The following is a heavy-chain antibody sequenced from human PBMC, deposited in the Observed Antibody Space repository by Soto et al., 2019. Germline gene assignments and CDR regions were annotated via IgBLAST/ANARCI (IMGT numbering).Heavy chain of an antibody. V-gene: IGHV1-18*01. CDR2: ISAYNGNT. D-gene: IGHD2-15*01. CDR3: AREGHGYCSGGSGYRVVLMDY. J-gene: IGHJ4*02. CDR1: GYTFTSYG. Sequence: QVQLVQSGAEVKKPGASVKVSCKASGYTFTSYGISWVRQAPGQGLEWMGWISAYNGNTNYAQKLQGRGTMTTDTFTSTAYLELRGLRSDDTAVYYCAREGHGYCSGGSGYRVVLMDYWGQGALVTVSS.